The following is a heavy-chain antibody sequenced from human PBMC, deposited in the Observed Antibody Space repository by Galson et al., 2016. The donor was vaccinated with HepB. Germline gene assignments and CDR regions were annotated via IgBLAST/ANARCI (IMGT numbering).Heavy chain of an antibody. CDR1: GFSFGSYS. J-gene: IGHJ6*04. V-gene: IGHV3-23*01. D-gene: IGHD1-26*01. CDR2: ISRSGDST. CDR3: VQGSTAPAV. Sequence: SLRLSCAASGFSFGSYSMHWVRQTPGKGLEVVSSISRSGDSTDYADSVKGRFTISRDNSKNTLSLQMNSLTADDTAIYYCVQGSTAPAVWGKGTTVTVSS.